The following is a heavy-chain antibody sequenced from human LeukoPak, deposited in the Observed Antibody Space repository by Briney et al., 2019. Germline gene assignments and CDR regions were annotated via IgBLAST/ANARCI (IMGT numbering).Heavy chain of an antibody. J-gene: IGHJ4*02. Sequence: ASVKVSCKASGYTFTSYGISWVRQAPGQGLEWMGWISAYNGNTNYAQKLQGRVTVTTDTSTSTAYMELRSLRSDDTAVYYCAAGNYYDSSGYYHLGYFDYWGQGTLVTVSS. CDR2: ISAYNGNT. CDR1: GYTFTSYG. D-gene: IGHD3-22*01. CDR3: AAGNYYDSSGYYHLGYFDY. V-gene: IGHV1-18*01.